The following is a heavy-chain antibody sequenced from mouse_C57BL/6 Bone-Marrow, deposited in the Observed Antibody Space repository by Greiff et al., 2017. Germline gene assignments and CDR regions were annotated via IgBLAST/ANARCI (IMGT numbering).Heavy chain of an antibody. CDR1: GFTFSSYG. Sequence: EVMLVESGGDLVKPGGSLKLSCAASGFTFSSYGMSWVRQTPDKRLEWVATISSGGSYTYYPDSVKGRFTISRDNAKNTLYLQMSSLKSEDTAMYYCARYDCARLLAMDYWGQGTSVTVSS. CDR3: ARYDCARLLAMDY. D-gene: IGHD2-4*01. J-gene: IGHJ4*01. CDR2: ISSGGSYT. V-gene: IGHV5-6*01.